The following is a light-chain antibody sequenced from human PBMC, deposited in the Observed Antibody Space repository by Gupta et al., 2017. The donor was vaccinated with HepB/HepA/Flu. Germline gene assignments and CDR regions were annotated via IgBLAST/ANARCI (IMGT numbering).Light chain of an antibody. J-gene: IGLJ2*01. CDR3: CTYSGSSHVV. CDR2: DVS. Sequence: QSDLTQPSSASGYPGPSVSISCTGTSSDVGGYNYVHWYQQHPGKAPKLMIYDVSKRPSWVPDRFSGSKSGNTASLTISGLQAEDEADYYCCTYSGSSHVVFGGGTKLTVL. CDR1: SSDVGGYNY. V-gene: IGLV2-11*01.